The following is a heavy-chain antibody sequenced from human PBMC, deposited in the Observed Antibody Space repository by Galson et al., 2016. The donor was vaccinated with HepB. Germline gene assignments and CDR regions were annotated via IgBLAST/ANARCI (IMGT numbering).Heavy chain of an antibody. CDR2: IYGGGKST. CDR1: GFTFSSYA. Sequence: SLRLSCAASGFTFSSYAMTWVRQAPGKGLEWVSGIYGGGKSTYYADPVKGRFTISRANSNNTLFLQMNSLRAEDSAVYFCAKDKEGFSGMGRMYVWGQGTTVIVSS. V-gene: IGHV3-23*01. CDR3: AKDKEGFSGMGRMYV. J-gene: IGHJ6*02. D-gene: IGHD2/OR15-2a*01.